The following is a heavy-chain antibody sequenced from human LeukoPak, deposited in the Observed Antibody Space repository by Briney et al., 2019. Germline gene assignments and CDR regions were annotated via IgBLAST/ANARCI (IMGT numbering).Heavy chain of an antibody. CDR3: VRHLIGSVGWFDP. CDR1: GDSISSSSYY. Sequence: SETLSLTCTVSGDSISSSSYYWGWIRQPPGKGLEWIGSFYYSGSTYYNPSLKSRVTISVDTSKNQFSLKLSSVTAADTAVYSCVRHLIGSVGWFDPWGQGTLVTVSS. J-gene: IGHJ5*02. CDR2: FYYSGST. D-gene: IGHD2-15*01. V-gene: IGHV4-39*01.